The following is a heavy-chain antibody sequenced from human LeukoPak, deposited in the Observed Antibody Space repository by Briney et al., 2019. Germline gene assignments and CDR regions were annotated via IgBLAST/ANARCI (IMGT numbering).Heavy chain of an antibody. V-gene: IGHV4-30-4*01. J-gene: IGHJ4*02. Sequence: SETLSLTCTVSGGSISSGDYYWSWIRQPPGKGLEWIGYIYNTGSTYYNPSLKSRVTISVDTSKNQFSLNLRSVTAADTAVYYCARDFPRGYSGYDLQWTDYWGQGTLVTVSS. CDR1: GGSISSGDYY. D-gene: IGHD5-12*01. CDR2: IYNTGST. CDR3: ARDFPRGYSGYDLQWTDY.